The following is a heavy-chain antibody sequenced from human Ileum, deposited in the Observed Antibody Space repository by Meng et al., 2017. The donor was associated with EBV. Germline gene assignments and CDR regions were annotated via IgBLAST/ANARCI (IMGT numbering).Heavy chain of an antibody. CDR3: ARDDYGDYVGLGY. CDR2: INADGRSA. CDR1: GFTFSSYW. D-gene: IGHD4-17*01. Sequence: EVQLVESGGGWVQPGGSLRVSCAVSGFTFSSYWMHWVRQAPGKGLVWISRINADGRSATYADSVKGRFTVSRDNAKNTLYLQMNSLRSEDTGVYYCARDDYGDYVGLGYWGQGTLVTVSS. V-gene: IGHV3-74*01. J-gene: IGHJ4*02.